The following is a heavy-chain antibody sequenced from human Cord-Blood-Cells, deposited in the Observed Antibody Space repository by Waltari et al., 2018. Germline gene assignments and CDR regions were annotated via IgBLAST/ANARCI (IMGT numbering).Heavy chain of an antibody. V-gene: IGHV4-39*01. CDR2: IYYSGST. D-gene: IGHD1-7*01. CDR3: ARLTELRAFDI. J-gene: IGHJ3*02. CDR1: GGSISSSSYY. Sequence: QLQLQESGPGLVKPSETLSLTCTVSGGSISSSSYYWGWIRQPPGKGLEWIGRIYYSGSTYYNPSRKSRVTISVDTSKNQFSLKLSSVTAADTAVYYCARLTELRAFDIWGQGTMVTVSS.